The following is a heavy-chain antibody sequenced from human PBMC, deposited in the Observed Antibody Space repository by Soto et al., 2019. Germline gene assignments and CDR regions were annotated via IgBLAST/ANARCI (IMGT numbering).Heavy chain of an antibody. CDR2: ISYSGST. J-gene: IGHJ4*02. V-gene: IGHV4-61*01. D-gene: IGHD4-4*01. Sequence: SETLSLTCTVSGGSVSSGYYYWSWIRRPPGKGLEWIGYISYSGSTNYNPSLESRVTISVDTSKNQFSLKLSSVTAADTAVYYCAGGKWLHLLLNYWGQGTLVTVS. CDR1: GGSVSSGYYY. CDR3: AGGKWLHLLLNY.